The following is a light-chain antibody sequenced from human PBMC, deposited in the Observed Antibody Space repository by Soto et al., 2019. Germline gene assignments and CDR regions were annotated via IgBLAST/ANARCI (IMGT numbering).Light chain of an antibody. Sequence: EIVLTQSPATLSLSPGETATLSCRASQTVSSYLAWFQQKPGQPPRLLIYDASIKAPGIPARFSGSGSGTDFTLTISRLEPEDSAVYYCHQRSNWPKTFGQGTKLEIK. J-gene: IGKJ1*01. CDR2: DAS. CDR3: HQRSNWPKT. V-gene: IGKV3-11*01. CDR1: QTVSSY.